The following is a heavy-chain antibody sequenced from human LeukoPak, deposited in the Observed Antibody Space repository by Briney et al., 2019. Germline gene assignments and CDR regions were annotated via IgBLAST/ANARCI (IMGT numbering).Heavy chain of an antibody. CDR2: IYYSGST. D-gene: IGHD5-24*01. V-gene: IGHV4-39*07. CDR1: GGSISSSSYY. CDR3: ARVERWLIDAFDI. J-gene: IGHJ3*02. Sequence: SETLSLTCTVSGGSISSSSYYWGWIRQPPGKGLEWIGSIYYSGSTYYNPSLKSRVTISVDTSKNQFSLKLSSVTAADTAVYYCARVERWLIDAFDIWGQGTMVIVSS.